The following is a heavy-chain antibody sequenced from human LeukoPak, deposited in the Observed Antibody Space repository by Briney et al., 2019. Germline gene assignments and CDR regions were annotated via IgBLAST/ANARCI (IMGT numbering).Heavy chain of an antibody. CDR1: GFTFSSYS. V-gene: IGHV3-21*01. CDR3: ARDLLGGLGYCSGGSCYSPGDDAFDI. D-gene: IGHD2-15*01. CDR2: ISSGSTYI. J-gene: IGHJ3*02. Sequence: GGSLRLSCAASGFTFSSYSMNWVRQAPGKGLEWVSSISSGSTYIYYADSVKGRFTISRDNAKNSLYLQMNSLRAEDTAVYYCARDLLGGLGYCSGGSCYSPGDDAFDIWGQGTMVTVSS.